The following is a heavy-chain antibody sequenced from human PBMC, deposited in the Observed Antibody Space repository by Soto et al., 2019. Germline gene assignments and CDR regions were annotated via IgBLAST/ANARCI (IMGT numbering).Heavy chain of an antibody. V-gene: IGHV3-74*01. D-gene: IGHD6-6*01. CDR2: INTDGRGT. CDR1: GFIFSDDW. Sequence: EVQLVESGGGLAQPGGSLRLSCAASGFIFSDDWMHWVRQAPGQGLVWVSRINTDGRGTDYADSVKGRFTISRDNAKNLVYLQMNSLRAEDTAVYYCVRDRPGPQHDFDYWGQGNMVTVSS. J-gene: IGHJ4*02. CDR3: VRDRPGPQHDFDY.